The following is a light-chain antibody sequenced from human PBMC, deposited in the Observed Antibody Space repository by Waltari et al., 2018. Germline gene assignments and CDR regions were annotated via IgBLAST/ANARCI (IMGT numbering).Light chain of an antibody. V-gene: IGKV3-11*01. Sequence: VLTQSPATLPLSRGATATLPCRASQSLGTYLASYQQKPRQAPRLLSYDASNRATGIPHRFRGSRSGTDVTLYIGSRDDEDFALYYCQQRSSCVPHPFGHAATLEIK. CDR3: QQRSSCVPHP. J-gene: IGKJ2*01. CDR1: QSLGTY. CDR2: DAS.